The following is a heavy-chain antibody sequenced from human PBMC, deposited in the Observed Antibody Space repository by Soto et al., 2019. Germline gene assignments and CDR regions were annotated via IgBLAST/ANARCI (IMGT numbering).Heavy chain of an antibody. CDR2: ISYDGSNK. D-gene: IGHD6-19*01. CDR3: ARDSAVAGSWGLFDY. Sequence: GGSLRLSCAASGFTFSSYGMHWVRQAPGKGLEWVAVISYDGSNKYYADSVKGRFTISRDNSKNTLYLQMNSLRAEDTAVYYCARDSAVAGSWGLFDYWSQGTLVTVSS. J-gene: IGHJ4*02. V-gene: IGHV3-30*03. CDR1: GFTFSSYG.